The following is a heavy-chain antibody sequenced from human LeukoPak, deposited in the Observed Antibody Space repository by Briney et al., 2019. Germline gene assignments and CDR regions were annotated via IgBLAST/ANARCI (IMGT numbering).Heavy chain of an antibody. D-gene: IGHD6-6*01. CDR2: IDPSDSYN. CDR3: ARAYSRSRFDY. Sequence: GESLRISCQGSGYNFTNYWISWVRQMPGKGLEWMGTIDPSDSYNNYSPSFQGHVTISADKSVSTAYLQWSSLKASDTAMYYCARAYSRSRFDYWGQGTLVTVSS. V-gene: IGHV5-10-1*01. CDR1: GYNFTNYW. J-gene: IGHJ4*02.